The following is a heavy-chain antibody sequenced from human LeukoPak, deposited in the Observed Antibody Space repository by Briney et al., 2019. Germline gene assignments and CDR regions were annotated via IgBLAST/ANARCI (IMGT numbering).Heavy chain of an antibody. CDR2: IIPILGIA. CDR3: AYEKLERYTSYYFDY. J-gene: IGHJ4*02. V-gene: IGHV1-69*04. Sequence: SVKVSCKASGGTFSSYAISWVRPAPAQGLEWMGRIIPILGIANYAQKFQGRVTITADKSTSTAYMELSSLRPGDTAVYYCAYEKLERYTSYYFDYWGQGTLVTVSS. D-gene: IGHD1-1*01. CDR1: GGTFSSYA.